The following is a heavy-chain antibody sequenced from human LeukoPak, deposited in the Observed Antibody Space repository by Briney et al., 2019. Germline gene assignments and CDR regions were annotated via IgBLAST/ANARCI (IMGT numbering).Heavy chain of an antibody. D-gene: IGHD3-10*02. Sequence: PGGSLRLSCAASGFTFSSYDMHWVRQATGKGLEWVSAIGTAGDTYYPGSVKGRFTISRDNAKNSLYLQMHSLRADDTAVYYCAELGITMIGGVWGKGTTVTISS. J-gene: IGHJ6*04. CDR3: AELGITMIGGV. CDR1: GFTFSSYD. CDR2: IGTAGDT. V-gene: IGHV3-13*01.